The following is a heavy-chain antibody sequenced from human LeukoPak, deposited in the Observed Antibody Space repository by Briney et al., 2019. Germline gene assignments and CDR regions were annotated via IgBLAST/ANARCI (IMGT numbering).Heavy chain of an antibody. CDR2: MNPNSGNT. D-gene: IGHD1-26*01. J-gene: IGHJ4*02. CDR3: ARDYVATGSYSSGERVY. CDR1: GYTFTSYD. V-gene: IGHV1-8*01. Sequence: ASVKVSCKASGYTFTSYDINWVRQATGQGLEWMGWMNPNSGNTGYAQKFQGRVTMTRNTSISTAYMELSSLRSEDTAVYYCARDYVATGSYSSGERVYWGQGTLVTVSS.